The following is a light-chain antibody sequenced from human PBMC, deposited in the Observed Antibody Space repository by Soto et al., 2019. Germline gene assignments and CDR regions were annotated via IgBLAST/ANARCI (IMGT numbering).Light chain of an antibody. V-gene: IGLV2-23*02. Sequence: QSALTQPASVSVSPGQSITISCTGTSSDVGSYNLVSWYQQHPGKAPKLMIYEVSKRHSGVSNRFSGSKCGNTASLTISGLPAEDEADYYCCSYAGSSTLVFGGGTKVTVL. CDR2: EVS. CDR3: CSYAGSSTLV. CDR1: SSDVGSYNL. J-gene: IGLJ2*01.